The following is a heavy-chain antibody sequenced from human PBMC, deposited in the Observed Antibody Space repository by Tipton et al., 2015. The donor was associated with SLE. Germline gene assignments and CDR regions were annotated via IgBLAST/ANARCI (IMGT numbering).Heavy chain of an antibody. D-gene: IGHD3-10*01. V-gene: IGHV4-61*02. Sequence: TLSLTCSASGHSISSGFYWSWIRQPAGKGLEWIGRIYGSGSTNYNHSLKSRVTMSVDVSTNQFSLTLSSVTAADTTVYYCARDHRAIGDRFDPWGQGALVTVSS. J-gene: IGHJ5*02. CDR2: IYGSGST. CDR3: ARDHRAIGDRFDP. CDR1: GHSISSGFY.